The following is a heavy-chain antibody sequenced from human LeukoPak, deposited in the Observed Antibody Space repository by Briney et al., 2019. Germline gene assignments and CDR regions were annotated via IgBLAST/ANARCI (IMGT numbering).Heavy chain of an antibody. CDR1: GGSISSSSYY. CDR3: ARAPVLLSSTRSKGAYYMDV. CDR2: IYYSGST. V-gene: IGHV4-39*01. Sequence: SETLSLTCTVSGGSISSSSYYWGWIRQPPGKGLEWIGSIYYSGSTYYNPSLKSRVTISVDTSKNQFSLKLSSVTAADTAVYYCARAPVLLSSTRSKGAYYMDVWGKGTTVTTSS. J-gene: IGHJ6*03. D-gene: IGHD2-2*01.